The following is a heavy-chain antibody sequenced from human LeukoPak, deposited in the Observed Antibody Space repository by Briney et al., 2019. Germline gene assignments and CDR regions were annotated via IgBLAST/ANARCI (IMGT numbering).Heavy chain of an antibody. D-gene: IGHD3-22*01. CDR2: IYSGGST. J-gene: IGHJ1*01. V-gene: IGHV3-66*01. CDR1: GFTVSSNY. CDR3: ARVESISYDSSGYYAFQH. Sequence: PGGSLRLSCAASGFTVSSNYMSWVRQAPGKGLEWVSVIYSGGSTYYADSVKGRFTISRDNSKNTLYLQMNSLRAEDTAVYYCARVESISYDSSGYYAFQHWGQGTLVTVSS.